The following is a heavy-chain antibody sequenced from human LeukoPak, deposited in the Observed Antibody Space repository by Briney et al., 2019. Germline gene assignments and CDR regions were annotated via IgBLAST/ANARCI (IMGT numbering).Heavy chain of an antibody. V-gene: IGHV4-59*01. D-gene: IGHD2-2*01. CDR1: GGFISSYY. CDR3: ATIRTVGYCSSTSCYAEGPFDY. J-gene: IGHJ4*02. CDR2: IYYSGST. Sequence: PSETLSLTCTVSGGFISSYYWSWIRQPPGKGLEWIGYIYYSGSTNYNPSLKSRVTISVDTSKNQFSLKLSSVTAADTAVYYCATIRTVGYCSSTSCYAEGPFDYWGQGTLVTVSS.